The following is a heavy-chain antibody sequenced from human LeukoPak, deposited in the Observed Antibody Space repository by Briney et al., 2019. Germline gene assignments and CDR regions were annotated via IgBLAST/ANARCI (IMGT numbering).Heavy chain of an antibody. V-gene: IGHV3-7*03. CDR3: ATSGYSAYGIDN. J-gene: IGHJ4*02. CDR1: GFRFSNYW. CDR2: INQNGSDT. Sequence: PGGSLRLSCAVSGFRFSNYWMTWVRQAPGKGLEWVANINQNGSDTYFVDSVKGRFTISRDNAKNSLYLQMNSLRVEDTAVYYCATSGYSAYGIDNWGQGTLVAVSS. D-gene: IGHD5-12*01.